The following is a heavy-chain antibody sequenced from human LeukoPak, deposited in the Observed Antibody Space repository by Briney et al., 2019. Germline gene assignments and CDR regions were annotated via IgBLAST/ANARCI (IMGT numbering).Heavy chain of an antibody. D-gene: IGHD1-26*01. J-gene: IGHJ4*02. Sequence: GGSLRLSCAASGFTFSSYSMNWVRQAPGKGLEWVSGIKWNGGSTGYADSVKGRFTISRDNAKNSLYLQMNSLRAEDTALYYCASGGIYYGASFEFWGQGTRVTVSS. CDR3: ASGGIYYGASFEF. V-gene: IGHV3-20*04. CDR1: GFTFSSYS. CDR2: IKWNGGST.